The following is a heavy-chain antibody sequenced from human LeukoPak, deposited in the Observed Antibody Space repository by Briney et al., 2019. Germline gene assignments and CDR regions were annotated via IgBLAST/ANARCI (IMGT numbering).Heavy chain of an antibody. Sequence: PSETLSLTCTVSGGSISSYYWSWIRQPPGKGLEWVGYIYYTGTTNYNPSLKSRVTISLDTSKNQFSLKLSSVTAADTAVYYCARVTRGYDAFDIWGQGTMVTVSS. V-gene: IGHV4-59*12. J-gene: IGHJ3*02. D-gene: IGHD5-18*01. CDR3: ARVTRGYDAFDI. CDR2: IYYTGTT. CDR1: GGSISSYY.